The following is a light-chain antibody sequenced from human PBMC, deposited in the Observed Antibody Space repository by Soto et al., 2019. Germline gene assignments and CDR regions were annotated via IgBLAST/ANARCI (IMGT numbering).Light chain of an antibody. CDR3: QQRSTWPLLT. CDR1: QTVSRY. J-gene: IGKJ4*01. Sequence: VLIQSPATLSLSPGERATLSCRASQTVSRYLAWFQQKPGQPPRLLIYDASNRATGIPARFSGSGSVTDYTLTISSLEPEDFAVYYCQQRSTWPLLTFGGGTKVEI. V-gene: IGKV3-11*01. CDR2: DAS.